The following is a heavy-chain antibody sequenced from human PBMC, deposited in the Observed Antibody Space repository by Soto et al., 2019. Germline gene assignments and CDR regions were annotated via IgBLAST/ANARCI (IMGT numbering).Heavy chain of an antibody. V-gene: IGHV1-46*03. CDR1: GYTFTSYY. Sequence: GASVKVSCKASGYTFTSYYIHWVLQAPGQGLEWMGIINPSGGSTTYAQKFQGRVTMTRDTSTSTVYMELSSLRSEDTAVYYCTRAPSYGAFDIWGQGTMVTVSS. D-gene: IGHD4-17*01. J-gene: IGHJ3*02. CDR3: TRAPSYGAFDI. CDR2: INPSGGST.